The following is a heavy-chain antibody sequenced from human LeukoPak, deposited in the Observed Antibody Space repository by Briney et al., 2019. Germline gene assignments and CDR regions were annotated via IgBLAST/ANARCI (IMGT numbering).Heavy chain of an antibody. J-gene: IGHJ4*02. CDR3: AKDGDPYGDWGFDY. CDR2: ISSSGGST. V-gene: IGHV3-23*01. Sequence: GGSLRLSCAASGFTFSSYAMSWVRQAPGKGLEWVSAISSSGGSTYYADSVKGRFTISRDNSKNTLYLQMNSLRAEDTAVYYCAKDGDPYGDWGFDYWGQGTLVTVSS. D-gene: IGHD4-17*01. CDR1: GFTFSSYA.